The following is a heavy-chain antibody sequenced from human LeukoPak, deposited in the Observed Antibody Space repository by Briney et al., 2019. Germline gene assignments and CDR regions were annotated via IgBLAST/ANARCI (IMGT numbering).Heavy chain of an antibody. D-gene: IGHD1-26*01. J-gene: IGHJ4*02. CDR2: ISSSSSTI. Sequence: GGSLRLSCAASGFTFSSYSMNWVRQAPGKGLEWVSYISSSSSTIYYADSVKGRFTISRDNSKNTLYLQMNSLRAEDTAMYYCARAVGMRFDYWGQGTLVTVSS. CDR1: GFTFSSYS. CDR3: ARAVGMRFDY. V-gene: IGHV3-48*01.